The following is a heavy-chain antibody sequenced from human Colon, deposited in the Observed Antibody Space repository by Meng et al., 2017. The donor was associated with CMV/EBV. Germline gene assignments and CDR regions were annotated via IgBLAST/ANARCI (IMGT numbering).Heavy chain of an antibody. J-gene: IGHJ5*02. CDR1: GYNFANYW. V-gene: IGHV5-51*01. CDR2: IYPGDSDS. D-gene: IGHD3-22*01. CDR3: ARLKLRGSGSHPFDP. Sequence: KVSCKGSGYNFANYWIGWVRLMPGKGLEWMGMIYPGDSDSRYRPSFEGQVTFSADVSISTAYLQWSSLMASDTAMYYCARLKLRGSGSHPFDPWGQGTLVTVSS.